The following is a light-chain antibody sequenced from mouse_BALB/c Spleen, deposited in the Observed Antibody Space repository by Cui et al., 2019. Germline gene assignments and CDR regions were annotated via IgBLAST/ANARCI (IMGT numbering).Light chain of an antibody. J-gene: IGKJ1*01. Sequence: DIVMAQSPSSIAVSVGEKVTRICKPSKSLSYSSNKKNYLAWYQQKPGQSPNLLIYWASTRESGIPDRFTVSGSGTDFTLTISSVKAVELAVYYRQQYYSYPPAFGGGTELEVK. CDR1: KSLSYSSNKKNY. CDR2: WAS. V-gene: IGKV8-30*01. CDR3: QQYYSYPPA.